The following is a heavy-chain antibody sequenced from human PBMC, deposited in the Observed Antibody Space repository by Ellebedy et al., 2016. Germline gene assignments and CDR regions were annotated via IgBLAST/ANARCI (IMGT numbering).Heavy chain of an antibody. CDR3: ARRHAD. CDR2: ISGSGTSA. J-gene: IGHJ4*02. CDR1: GFSFSDYW. Sequence: HTGGSLRLSCKASGFSFSDYWMDWVRQIPGKGPVWVSRISGSGTSANYADSVKGRFTTSRDNSKNTLYLQMNSLRDEDTAVYYCARRHADWGQGTLVTVSS. V-gene: IGHV3-74*01.